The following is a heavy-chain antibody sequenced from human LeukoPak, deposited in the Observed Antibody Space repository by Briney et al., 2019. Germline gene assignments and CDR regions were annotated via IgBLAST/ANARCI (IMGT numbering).Heavy chain of an antibody. D-gene: IGHD6-19*01. CDR1: GFTFSSYG. J-gene: IGHJ4*02. Sequence: GGSLRLSCAASGFTFSSYGMHWVRQAPGKGLEWVAVISYDGSNKYYADSVKGRFTISRDNSKNTLYLQMNSLRAEDTAVYYCAKDSSGWSQEYYFDYWGQGTLVTVSS. V-gene: IGHV3-30*18. CDR2: ISYDGSNK. CDR3: AKDSSGWSQEYYFDY.